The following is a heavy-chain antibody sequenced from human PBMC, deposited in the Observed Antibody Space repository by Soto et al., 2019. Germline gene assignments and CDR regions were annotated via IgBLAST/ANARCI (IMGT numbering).Heavy chain of an antibody. CDR3: VRPARSNPFY. CDR2: ISEYGSDK. CDR1: GFTFSSYY. D-gene: IGHD2-15*01. V-gene: IGHV3-7*01. J-gene: IGHJ4*02. Sequence: GGSLRLSCSASGFTFSSYYMGWVRQAPGTGLEWVATISEYGSDKHYVDSVRGRFTISRDNAKNSVHLQMDSLGAEDTAVYYCVRPARSNPFYWGQGT.